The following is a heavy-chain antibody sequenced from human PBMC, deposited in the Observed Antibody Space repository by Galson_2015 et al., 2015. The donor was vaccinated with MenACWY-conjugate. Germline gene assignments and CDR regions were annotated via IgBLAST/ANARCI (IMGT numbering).Heavy chain of an antibody. D-gene: IGHD5-12*01. J-gene: IGHJ6*02. Sequence: SVKVSCKASGGTFSSYAISWVRQAPGQGLEWMGGIIPIFGTANYAQKFQGRVTITADESTGTAYMELSSLRSEDTAVYYCARDSFRGYSGYDYVDYYYGMDVWGQGTTVTVSS. CDR3: ARDSFRGYSGYDYVDYYYGMDV. V-gene: IGHV1-69*13. CDR1: GGTFSSYA. CDR2: IIPIFGTA.